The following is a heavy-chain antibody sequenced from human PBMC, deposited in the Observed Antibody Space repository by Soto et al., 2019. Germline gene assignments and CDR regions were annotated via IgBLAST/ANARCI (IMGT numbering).Heavy chain of an antibody. V-gene: IGHV1-18*01. CDR1: GYTFTSYG. CDR2: ISAHNGNT. Sequence: QVHLVQSGAEVKKPGASVKVSCKASGYTFTSYGITWVRQAPGQGLEWMGWISAHNGNTDYAQKLQGRFIVTRDTSTSTAYMELRRLRSDDTAVYYCARGRYGDYWGQGARVTVSS. J-gene: IGHJ4*02. D-gene: IGHD1-1*01. CDR3: ARGRYGDY.